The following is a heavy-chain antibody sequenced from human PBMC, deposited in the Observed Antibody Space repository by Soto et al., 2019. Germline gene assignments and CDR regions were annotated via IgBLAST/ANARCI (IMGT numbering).Heavy chain of an antibody. V-gene: IGHV4-39*01. J-gene: IGHJ4*02. CDR3: ASPRDGYNYRTFDY. D-gene: IGHD5-12*01. CDR1: GGSISSSSYY. Sequence: SETLSLTCTVSGGSISSSSYYWGWIRQPPGKGLEWIGSIYYSGSTYYNPSLKSRVTISVDTSKNQFSLKLSSVTAADTAVYYCASPRDGYNYRTFDYWGQGTLVTVSS. CDR2: IYYSGST.